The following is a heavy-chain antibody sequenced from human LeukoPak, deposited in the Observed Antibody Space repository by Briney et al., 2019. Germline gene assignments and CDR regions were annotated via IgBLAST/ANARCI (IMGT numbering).Heavy chain of an antibody. V-gene: IGHV4-39*07. J-gene: IGHJ4*02. CDR3: ARTYYYDSSGPGDY. CDR2: IYYSGST. D-gene: IGHD3-22*01. Sequence: SETLSLTCTVSGGSISSSSYYWGWIRQPPGKGLEWIGSIYYSGSTYYNPSLKSRVTISVDTSKNQFSLKLSPVTAADTAVYYCARTYYYDSSGPGDYWGQGTRVTVSS. CDR1: GGSISSSSYY.